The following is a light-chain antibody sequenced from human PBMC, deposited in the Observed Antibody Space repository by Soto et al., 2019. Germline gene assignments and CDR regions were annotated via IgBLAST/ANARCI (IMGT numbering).Light chain of an antibody. V-gene: IGKV3-20*01. J-gene: IGKJ4*01. CDR2: DAS. Sequence: EFVLTHSPGTLSLSPLETATLSFRASQTVRNNYLAWYQQKPGQAPKLLIYDASSRATGIPDRFSGGGSGTDFILTISRLEPEDFAVYYCQQFSSYPLTFGGGTKVDIK. CDR3: QQFSSYPLT. CDR1: QTVRNNY.